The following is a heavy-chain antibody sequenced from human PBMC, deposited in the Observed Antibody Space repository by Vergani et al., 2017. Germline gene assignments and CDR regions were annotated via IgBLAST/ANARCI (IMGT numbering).Heavy chain of an antibody. V-gene: IGHV7-4-1*02. CDR3: ARGRQWRLTEYLYGMDV. J-gene: IGHJ6*02. CDR2: INTNSGNP. Sequence: QVQLVQSGSELKKPGASVRISCEASGYTFTNYPLIWVRQAPGQGLEFMGWINTNSGNPTYAPGFTGRFVFSLDTSVSTAYLQISGLKAEDSAVYYCARGRQWRLTEYLYGMDVWGQGTTVTVSS. CDR1: GYTFTNYP. D-gene: IGHD6-19*01.